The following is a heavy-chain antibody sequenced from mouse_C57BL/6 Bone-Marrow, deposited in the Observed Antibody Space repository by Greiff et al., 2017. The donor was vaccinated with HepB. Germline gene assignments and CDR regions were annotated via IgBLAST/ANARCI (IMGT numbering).Heavy chain of an antibody. J-gene: IGHJ3*01. CDR2: ISSGGSYT. CDR1: GFTFSSYG. CDR3: ARRGVGLGFAY. Sequence: EVQLVESGGDLVKPGGSLKLSCAASGFTFSSYGMSWVRQTPDKRLEWVATISSGGSYTYYPDSVKGRFTISRDNAKNTLYLQMSSLKSEDTAMYYCARRGVGLGFAYWGQGTLVTVSA. V-gene: IGHV5-6*01.